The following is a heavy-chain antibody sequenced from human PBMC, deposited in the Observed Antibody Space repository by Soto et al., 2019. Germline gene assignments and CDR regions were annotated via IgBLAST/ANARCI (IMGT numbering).Heavy chain of an antibody. V-gene: IGHV2-5*02. Sequence: QITLKESGPTLMIPTQTLTLTCTFSGFSLSTSGVGVGWIRQPPGKTLEWLALIYWDDDKRYSPSLRNRLTITQDPSKNQVVLNPANVDPVDTATYYCAHNPARAVYAGYFDYWGQGTLVPVSS. J-gene: IGHJ4*02. CDR3: AHNPARAVYAGYFDY. CDR2: IYWDDDK. CDR1: GFSLSTSGVG. D-gene: IGHD2-8*01.